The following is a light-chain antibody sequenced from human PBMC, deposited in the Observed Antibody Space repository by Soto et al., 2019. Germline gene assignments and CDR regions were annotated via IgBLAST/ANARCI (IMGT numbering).Light chain of an antibody. CDR2: AGS. V-gene: IGLV2-23*01. J-gene: IGLJ2*01. CDR3: CSYAGSSTSVV. CDR1: SSDVGSYNL. Sequence: QSALTQPASVSGSPGQSITISCTGTSSDVGSYNLVSWYQQHPGKAPKLMIYAGSKRPSGVSNRFSGPKSGNTASLTISGLQAEDEADYYCCSYAGSSTSVVFGGGTKLTVL.